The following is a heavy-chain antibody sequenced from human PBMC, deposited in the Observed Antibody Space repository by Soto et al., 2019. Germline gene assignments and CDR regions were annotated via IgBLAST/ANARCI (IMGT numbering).Heavy chain of an antibody. CDR1: GFTFSSYV. Sequence: EVQLLESGGGLVQPGGSLRLSCAASGFTFSSYVMSWVRQAPGKGLEWVSGISGSGGSTYYAASVKGRFTISSDNSKNTLYLQMNSLRAEDTAVYYCAKVPYDFWSGYYPTLYFDYWGQGTLVTVSS. J-gene: IGHJ4*02. CDR3: AKVPYDFWSGYYPTLYFDY. CDR2: ISGSGGST. V-gene: IGHV3-23*01. D-gene: IGHD3-3*01.